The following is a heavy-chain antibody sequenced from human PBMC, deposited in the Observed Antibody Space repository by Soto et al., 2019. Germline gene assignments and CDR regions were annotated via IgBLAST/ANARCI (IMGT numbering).Heavy chain of an antibody. CDR3: AKDRWGDFGDLNLPGY. CDR1: GFTFSSFG. Sequence: QVLLVESGGGVVQPGRSLRISCAVSGFTFSSFGMHWVRQAPGKGLEWVAVISDDGSSKHYADSLKGRFTISRDNSNNTLCLQMDSLGPEDTAVYYCAKDRWGDFGDLNLPGYWGQGTPVTVSS. D-gene: IGHD4-17*01. CDR2: ISDDGSSK. V-gene: IGHV3-30*18. J-gene: IGHJ4*02.